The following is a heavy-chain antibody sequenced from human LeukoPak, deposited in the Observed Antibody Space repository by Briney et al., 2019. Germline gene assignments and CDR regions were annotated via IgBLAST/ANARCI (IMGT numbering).Heavy chain of an antibody. V-gene: IGHV3-7*02. J-gene: IGHJ2*01. CDR2: IKHDGSEE. CDR3: ATEDCTDKGNFDH. Sequence: PGGSLRLSCAASGFTFTKYWTSWVRQAPGRGLEWVANIKHDGSEEYYGDSVKGRFTISRDNAKASLYLQMNSLRVEDTAVYFCATEDCTDKGNFDHWCRGTLVTVSS. D-gene: IGHD2/OR15-2a*01. CDR1: GFTFTKYW.